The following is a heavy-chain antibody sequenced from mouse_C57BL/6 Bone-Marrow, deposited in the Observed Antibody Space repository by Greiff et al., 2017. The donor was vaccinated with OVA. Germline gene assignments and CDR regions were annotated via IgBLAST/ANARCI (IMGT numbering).Heavy chain of an antibody. CDR1: DSEVFPIAY. V-gene: IGHV15-2*01. CDR2: ILPSIGRT. CDR3: ARPDGNYDYFDY. Sequence: SGSELRSPGSSVKLSCKDFDSEVFPIAYTSWVRQKPGHGFEWIGGILPSIGRTIYGEKFEDKATLDADTLSHTAYLELNSLTSEDSAIYYGARPDGNYDYFDYWGQGTTLTVSS. J-gene: IGHJ2*01. D-gene: IGHD2-1*01.